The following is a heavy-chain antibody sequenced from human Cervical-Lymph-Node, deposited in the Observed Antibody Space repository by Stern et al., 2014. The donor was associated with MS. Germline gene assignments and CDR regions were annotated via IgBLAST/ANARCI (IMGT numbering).Heavy chain of an antibody. J-gene: IGHJ4*02. V-gene: IGHV5-51*04. Sequence: VQLVQSGAELIRPGESLKISCKGSGFTFSIYWIAWVRQMPGQGLEWMGVIYPGVSETRYRPDFQGTVTMSAVQHTRTAYLQWSSLNASDTSRYFCARQTTAWASDVWGQGTLVTVSS. D-gene: IGHD1-14*01. CDR3: ARQTTAWASDV. CDR1: GFTFSIYW. CDR2: IYPGVSET.